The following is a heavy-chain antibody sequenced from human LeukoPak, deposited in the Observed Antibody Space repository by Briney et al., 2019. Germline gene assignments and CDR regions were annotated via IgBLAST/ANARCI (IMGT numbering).Heavy chain of an antibody. CDR1: GGTXSSYA. J-gene: IGHJ4*02. D-gene: IGHD5-24*01. V-gene: IGHV1-69*13. Sequence: SVKVSCKASGGTXSSYAISRVRQAPGQGLEWMGGIIPIFGTANYAQKFQGRVTITADESTSTAYMELSSLRSEDTAVYYCARAASRRDGYNWNDWGQGTLVTVSS. CDR3: ARAASRRDGYNWND. CDR2: IIPIFGTA.